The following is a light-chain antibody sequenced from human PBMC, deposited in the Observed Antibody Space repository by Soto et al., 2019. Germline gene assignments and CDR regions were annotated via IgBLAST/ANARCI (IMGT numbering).Light chain of an antibody. CDR2: DTS. Sequence: EVVMTQSPATLSVSPGEGVTLSCRASQGIGDTLAWYQHKPGQTPRLLIYDTSTRATGVPARFSGSRSGPEFPLTMSSLRSEGFAVYYCPPYNDWPLTFGGGTKVESK. CDR3: PPYNDWPLT. J-gene: IGKJ4*01. CDR1: QGIGDT. V-gene: IGKV3-15*01.